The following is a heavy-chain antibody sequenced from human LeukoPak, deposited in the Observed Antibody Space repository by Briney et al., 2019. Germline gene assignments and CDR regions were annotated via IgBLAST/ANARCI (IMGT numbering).Heavy chain of an antibody. CDR3: ARSPLTGAVVPAAKGGDY. CDR2: INPNSGGT. CDR1: GYTFTGYY. J-gene: IGHJ4*02. Sequence: ASVKVSCKASGYTFTGYYMHWVRQAPGQGLEWMGWINPNSGGTNYAQKFQGRVTMTRDTSISTAYMELSRLRSDDTAVYYCARSPLTGAVVPAAKGGDYWGQGTLVTVSS. V-gene: IGHV1-2*02. D-gene: IGHD2-2*01.